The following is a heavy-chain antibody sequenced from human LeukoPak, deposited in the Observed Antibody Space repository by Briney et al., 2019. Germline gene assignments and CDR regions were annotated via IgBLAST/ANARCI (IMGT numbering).Heavy chain of an antibody. CDR2: ISGSGGST. J-gene: IGHJ2*01. V-gene: IGHV3-23*01. CDR3: AKDMTTVTTFWYFDL. Sequence: PGGSLRLSCAASGFTFSSYAMSWVRQAPGKGLEWVSAISGSGGSTYYADSVKGRFTISRDNSKNTLYLQMNSLRAEDTAVCYCAKDMTTVTTFWYFDLWGRGTLVTVSS. CDR1: GFTFSSYA. D-gene: IGHD4-17*01.